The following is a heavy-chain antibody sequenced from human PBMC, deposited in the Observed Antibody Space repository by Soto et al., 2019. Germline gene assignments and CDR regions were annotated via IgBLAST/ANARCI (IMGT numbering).Heavy chain of an antibody. CDR3: ARVISSPASGPFFDY. CDR2: ISYSGYT. J-gene: IGHJ4*02. Sequence: SETLSLTCTVSGGSISSYYWSWIRQPPGKELEWIGYISYSGYTNYNPSLKSRVTVSVHTSKNQFSLKLNSVTAAETAVYYCARVISSPASGPFFDYWGQGLLVTVAS. V-gene: IGHV4-59*08. D-gene: IGHD2-15*01. CDR1: GGSISSYY.